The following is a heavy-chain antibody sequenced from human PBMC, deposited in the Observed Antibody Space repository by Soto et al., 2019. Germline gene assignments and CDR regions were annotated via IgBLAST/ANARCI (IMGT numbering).Heavy chain of an antibody. CDR2: ISGSGGST. D-gene: IGHD6-13*01. V-gene: IGHV3-23*01. CDR1: GFTFSSYA. J-gene: IGHJ6*02. CDR3: AKAPHSWRNYYYGIDV. Sequence: SLRLSCAASGFTFSSYAMSWVRQAPGKGLEWVSAISGSGGSTYYADSVKGRFTISRDNSKNTLYLQMNSLRAEDTAVYHCAKAPHSWRNYYYGIDVWGQGTTVTVSS.